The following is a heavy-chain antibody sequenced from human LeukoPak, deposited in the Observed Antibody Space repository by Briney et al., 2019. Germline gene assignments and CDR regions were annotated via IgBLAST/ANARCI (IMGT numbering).Heavy chain of an antibody. V-gene: IGHV4-30-4*01. D-gene: IGHD2-8*01. Sequence: PSETLSLTCTVSGGSISSGDYYWSWIRQPPGKGLEWIGYIYYSGSTYYNPSLKSRVTISVDTSKNQFSLKLSSVTAADTAVYYCARGLGYCTNGVCSMGSYYFDYWGQGTLVTVSS. CDR2: IYYSGST. J-gene: IGHJ4*02. CDR1: GGSISSGDYY. CDR3: ARGLGYCTNGVCSMGSYYFDY.